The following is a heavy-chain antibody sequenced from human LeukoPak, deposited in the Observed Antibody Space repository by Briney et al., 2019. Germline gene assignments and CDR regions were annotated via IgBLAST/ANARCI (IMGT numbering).Heavy chain of an antibody. Sequence: GGSLRLSCAASGFTFSSYTMNWVRQAPGKGLEWVSSSSSSSTYINYADSVKGRFNISRDNAKNSLYLQMNSLRAEDTAVYYCARDRSPGNFDYWGQGTLVTVSS. D-gene: IGHD3-10*01. CDR3: ARDRSPGNFDY. CDR2: SSSSSTYI. J-gene: IGHJ4*02. V-gene: IGHV3-21*01. CDR1: GFTFSSYT.